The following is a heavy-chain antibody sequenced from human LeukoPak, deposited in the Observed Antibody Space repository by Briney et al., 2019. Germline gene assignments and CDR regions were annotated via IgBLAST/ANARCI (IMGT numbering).Heavy chain of an antibody. D-gene: IGHD3-3*02. CDR2: IYYSGST. CDR1: GGSISSYY. Sequence: SETLSLTCTVSGGSISSYYWSWIRQPPGKGLEWIGYIYYSGSTNYNPSLKSRVTISVDTSKNQFSLKLSSVTAADTAVYYCARALGGYYYMDVWGKGTTVTVSS. CDR3: ARALGGYYYMDV. J-gene: IGHJ6*03. V-gene: IGHV4-59*08.